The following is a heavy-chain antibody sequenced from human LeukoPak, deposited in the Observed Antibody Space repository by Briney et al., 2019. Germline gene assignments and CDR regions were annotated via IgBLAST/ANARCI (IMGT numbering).Heavy chain of an antibody. Sequence: PGGSLSPSCAPSGFNFNRYDIHWVRQAPGRGLEWVAVTSIVEAIKKYRDSVKGRFTISRDNSQNMLYLQMNSLGTEDTAVYYCARDALNGSRDYMDVWGRGTMVTVSS. D-gene: IGHD5-24*01. CDR3: ARDALNGSRDYMDV. CDR2: TSIVEAIK. V-gene: IGHV3-30*03. J-gene: IGHJ6*03. CDR1: GFNFNRYD.